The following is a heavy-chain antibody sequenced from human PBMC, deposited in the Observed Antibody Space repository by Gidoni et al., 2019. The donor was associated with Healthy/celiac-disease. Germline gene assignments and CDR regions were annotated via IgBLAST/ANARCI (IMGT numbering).Heavy chain of an antibody. V-gene: IGHV4-4*02. CDR3: ARANPLGVAVASGAFDI. Sequence: QVQLQESGPGLVKPSGTLSLTCALSGGSISTSNWWSWVRQPPGKGLEWIGEIYHSGSTNYNPSLKSRVTISVDKSKNHFSLKLSSVTAADTAVYYCARANPLGVAVASGAFDIWGQGTMVTVSS. CDR1: GGSISTSNW. J-gene: IGHJ3*02. D-gene: IGHD6-19*01. CDR2: IYHSGST.